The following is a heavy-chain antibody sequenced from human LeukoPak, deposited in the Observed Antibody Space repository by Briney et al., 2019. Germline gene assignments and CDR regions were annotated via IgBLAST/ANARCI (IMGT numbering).Heavy chain of an antibody. V-gene: IGHV3-30*18. J-gene: IGHJ3*02. CDR1: GFTFSSYG. D-gene: IGHD3-16*01. CDR3: AKDPPVGKWGEAFDI. Sequence: GGSLRLSCAASGFTFSSYGMHWVRQAPGKGLEWVAVISYDGSNKYYADSVKGRFTISRDNSKNTLYLQMNSLRAEDTAVYYCAKDPPVGKWGEAFDIWGQGTMVTVSS. CDR2: ISYDGSNK.